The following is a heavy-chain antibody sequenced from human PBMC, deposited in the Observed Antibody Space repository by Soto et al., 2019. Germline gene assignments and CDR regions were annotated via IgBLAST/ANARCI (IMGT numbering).Heavy chain of an antibody. V-gene: IGHV3-53*04. D-gene: IGHD3-10*01. J-gene: IGHJ6*02. CDR3: SRYGPDYYASRMDV. Sequence: EVQLVESGGGLVQPGGSLRLSCVASGIPVSSNYMTWVRQAPGKGLEWVSVLHSGGDTYYANSVKGRFTIYRHDSTNTLYLQMNSLTPEETAVYYFSRYGPDYYASRMDVWGQGTTVTVSS. CDR2: LHSGGDT. CDR1: GIPVSSNY.